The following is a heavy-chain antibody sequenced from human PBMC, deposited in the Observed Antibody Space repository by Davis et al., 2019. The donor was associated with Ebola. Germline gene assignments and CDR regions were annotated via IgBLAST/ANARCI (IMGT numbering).Heavy chain of an antibody. D-gene: IGHD3-3*01. Sequence: GESLKISCAASGSTFSTYAMHWVRQAPGKGLEWVSLIWYDGTNKYYADSVKGRFTISRDNSKNTLYLQMNSLRAEDTAVYYCAKEILRYLDYWGQGTLVTVSS. CDR1: GSTFSTYA. J-gene: IGHJ4*02. CDR2: IWYDGTNK. V-gene: IGHV3-33*06. CDR3: AKEILRYLDY.